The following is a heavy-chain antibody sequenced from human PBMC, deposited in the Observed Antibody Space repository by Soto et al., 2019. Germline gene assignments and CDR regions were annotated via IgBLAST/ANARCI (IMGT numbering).Heavy chain of an antibody. V-gene: IGHV3-30-3*01. Sequence: GGSLRLSCAASGFTFSSYAMHWVRQAPGKGLEWVAVISYDGSNKYYADSVKGRFTISRDNSKNTLYLQMNSLRAEDTAVYYCARDFASGHIVVVTAKYYYYYGMDVWGQGTTVTVSS. CDR2: ISYDGSNK. CDR1: GFTFSSYA. J-gene: IGHJ6*02. CDR3: ARDFASGHIVVVTAKYYYYYGMDV. D-gene: IGHD2-21*02.